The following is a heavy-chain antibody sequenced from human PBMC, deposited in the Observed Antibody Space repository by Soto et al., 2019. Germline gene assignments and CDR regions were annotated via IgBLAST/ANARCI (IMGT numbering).Heavy chain of an antibody. Sequence: SETLALTCAVSDGSISSGGDYWSWNRQHPGKGLEWIGYIYYSGSTYYNPSLKSRVTISVDTSKNQLSLKLSSVTAADTAVYYCARDKSRSALDPWGQGTLVTVSS. J-gene: IGHJ5*02. CDR1: DGSISSGGDY. D-gene: IGHD2-15*01. CDR2: IYYSGST. CDR3: ARDKSRSALDP. V-gene: IGHV4-31*11.